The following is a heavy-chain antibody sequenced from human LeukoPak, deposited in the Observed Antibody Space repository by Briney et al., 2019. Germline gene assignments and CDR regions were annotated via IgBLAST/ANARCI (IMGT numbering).Heavy chain of an antibody. J-gene: IGHJ4*02. V-gene: IGHV3-30*02. D-gene: IGHD6-13*01. CDR1: GFTFSSYG. Sequence: GGSLRLSCAASGFTFSSYGMHWVRQAPGKGLEWVAFIRYDGGNKYYADSVKGRFTISRDNSKNTLYLQMNSLRAEDTAVYYCAKDRSIAAAGTLDYWGQGTLVTVSS. CDR3: AKDRSIAAAGTLDY. CDR2: IRYDGGNK.